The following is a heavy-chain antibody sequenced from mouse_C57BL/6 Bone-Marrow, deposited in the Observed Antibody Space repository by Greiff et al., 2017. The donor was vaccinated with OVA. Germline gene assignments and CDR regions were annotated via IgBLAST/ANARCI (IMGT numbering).Heavy chain of an antibody. CDR1: GFTFSDYY. V-gene: IGHV5-12*01. CDR3: ARRWLTY. Sequence: EVQLVESGGGLVQPGGSLKLSCAASGFTFSDYYMYWVRQTPEKRLEWVAYISNGGGSTYYPDTVKGRFTISRDNAKNTLYLQMSRLKSEDTAMYYCARRWLTYWGQGTLVTVSA. J-gene: IGHJ3*01. CDR2: ISNGGGST.